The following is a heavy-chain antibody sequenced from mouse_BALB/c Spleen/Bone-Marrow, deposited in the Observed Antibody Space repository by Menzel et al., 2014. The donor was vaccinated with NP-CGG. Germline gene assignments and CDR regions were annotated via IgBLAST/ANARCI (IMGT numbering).Heavy chain of an antibody. V-gene: IGHV5-6-3*01. CDR2: INTNGGDT. CDR1: GFTFGSYG. Sequence: DVKLQESGGGLVQPGGSLKLSCAASGFTFGSYGMSWVRQTPDKRLEFVATINTNGGDTYYPDSVKGRFTISRDNAKNTLYLQMSSLKSEDTAMYYCARGDDYVSWFAYWGQGTLVTVSA. CDR3: ARGDDYVSWFAY. D-gene: IGHD2-4*01. J-gene: IGHJ3*01.